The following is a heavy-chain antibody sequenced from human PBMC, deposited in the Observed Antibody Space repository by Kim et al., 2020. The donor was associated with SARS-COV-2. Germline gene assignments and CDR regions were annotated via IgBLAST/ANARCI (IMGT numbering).Heavy chain of an antibody. CDR1: GFTFSSYG. V-gene: IGHV3-33*06. J-gene: IGHJ6*02. CDR2: IWYDGSNK. CDR3: AKDRVPPHLYYYGSGRGCCGMDV. Sequence: GGSLRLSCAASGFTFSSYGMHWVRQAPGKGLEWVAVIWYDGSNKYYADSVKGRFTISRDNSKNTLYLQMNSLRAEDTAVYYCAKDRVPPHLYYYGSGRGCCGMDVWGQGTTVTVSS. D-gene: IGHD3-10*01.